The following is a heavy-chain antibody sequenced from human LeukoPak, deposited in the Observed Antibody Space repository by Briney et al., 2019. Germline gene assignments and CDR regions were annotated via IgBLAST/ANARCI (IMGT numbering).Heavy chain of an antibody. J-gene: IGHJ5*02. CDR2: IYYSGST. Sequence: KTSETLSLTCSVSGGSISSSSHYWGWIRQPPGKGLEWIGYIYYSGSTSYNPSLKSRVTISVDTSKNQFSLKLSSVTAADTAVYYCAREGSPWGQGTLVTVSS. CDR3: AREGSP. CDR1: GGSISSSSHY. V-gene: IGHV4-61*01.